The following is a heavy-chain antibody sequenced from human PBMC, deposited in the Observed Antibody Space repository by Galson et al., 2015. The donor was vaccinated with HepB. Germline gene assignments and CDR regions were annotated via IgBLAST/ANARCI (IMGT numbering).Heavy chain of an antibody. D-gene: IGHD6-19*01. Sequence: CAISGDSVSSNSAAWNWIRQSPSRGLEWLGRTYYRSKWYNDYAVSVKSRITINPDTSKNQFSLQLNSVTPEDTAVYYCARAGASLAVAGNSHLDYWGQGTLVTVSS. CDR2: TYYRSKWYN. V-gene: IGHV6-1*01. CDR3: ARAGASLAVAGNSHLDY. CDR1: GDSVSSNSAA. J-gene: IGHJ4*02.